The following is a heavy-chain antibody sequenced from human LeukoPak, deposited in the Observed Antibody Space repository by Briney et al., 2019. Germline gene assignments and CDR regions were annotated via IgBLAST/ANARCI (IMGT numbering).Heavy chain of an antibody. CDR3: ARDPHGSGSYGFDY. CDR2: TRNKANSYTT. Sequence: PGGSLRLSCAASGFTFSDHYMDWVRQAPGKGLEWVGRTRNKANSYTTEYAASVKGRFTISRDDSKNSLYLQMNSLKTEDTAVYYCARDPHGSGSYGFDYWGQGTLVTVSS. D-gene: IGHD3-10*01. CDR1: GFTFSDHY. J-gene: IGHJ4*02. V-gene: IGHV3-72*01.